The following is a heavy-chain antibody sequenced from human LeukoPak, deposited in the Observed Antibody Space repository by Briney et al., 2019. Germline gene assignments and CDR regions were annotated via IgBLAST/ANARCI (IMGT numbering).Heavy chain of an antibody. CDR3: ARVVVAAAGENWFDP. CDR2: ISPYNGNT. Sequence: GASVKVSCKASGYTFTSYGISWVRQAPGQGLEWMGWISPYNGNTSYAQNLQGRVTMTTDTSTSTAYMELRSLGSDDTAVYYCARVVVAAAGENWFDPWGQGTLVTVSS. V-gene: IGHV1-18*01. J-gene: IGHJ5*02. CDR1: GYTFTSYG. D-gene: IGHD2-15*01.